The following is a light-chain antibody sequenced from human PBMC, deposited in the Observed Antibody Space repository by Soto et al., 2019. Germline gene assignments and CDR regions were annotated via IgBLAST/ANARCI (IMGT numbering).Light chain of an antibody. Sequence: IQMSQSPSSLSASVGDRVTITCRASQTLGTYLNWYQHKPGKAPQLLIYAASSLQSGVPSRFXGSGSGTYFTLTITSLQPDDFATYYCQQTYSAPALSFGGGTKVEIK. CDR1: QTLGTY. CDR3: QQTYSAPALS. V-gene: IGKV1-39*01. CDR2: AAS. J-gene: IGKJ4*01.